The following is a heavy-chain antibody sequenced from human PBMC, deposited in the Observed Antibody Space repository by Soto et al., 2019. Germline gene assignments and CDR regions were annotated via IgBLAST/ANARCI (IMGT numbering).Heavy chain of an antibody. CDR2: ITGSGGGT. CDR1: GFTFSSYA. J-gene: IGHJ5*02. CDR3: AKAGRLVINCFDP. V-gene: IGHV3-23*01. Sequence: QPGGSLRLSCAASGFTFSSYAMSWVRQPPGRGLEWRSCITGSGGGTYYADSVKGRFTISRDNSKDTLFLQMNSLRAEDTAVYYCAKAGRLVINCFDPWGQGTLVTVSS. D-gene: IGHD2-21*01.